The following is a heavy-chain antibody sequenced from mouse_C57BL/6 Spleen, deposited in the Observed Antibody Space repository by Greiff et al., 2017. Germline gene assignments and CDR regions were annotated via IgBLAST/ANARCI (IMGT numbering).Heavy chain of an antibody. J-gene: IGHJ4*01. CDR3: ASWPYGSSYHYYAMDY. Sequence: QVQLQQPGAELVKPGASVKLSCKASGYTFTSYWMQWVKQRPGQGLEWIGEIDPSDSYTNYNQKFKGKATLTVDTSSSTAYMQLSSLTSEDSAVYYCASWPYGSSYHYYAMDYWGQGTSVTVSS. CDR2: IDPSDSYT. CDR1: GYTFTSYW. D-gene: IGHD1-1*01. V-gene: IGHV1-50*01.